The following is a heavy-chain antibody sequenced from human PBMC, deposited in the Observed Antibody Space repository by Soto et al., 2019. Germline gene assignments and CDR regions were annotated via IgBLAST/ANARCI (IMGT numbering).Heavy chain of an antibody. J-gene: IGHJ6*02. D-gene: IGHD3-16*01. CDR2: ISAYNGNT. Sequence: QVQLVQSGAEVKKPGASVKVSCKASGYTFTSSGISWVRQALGQGLEWMGWISAYNGNTNYAQKLQGRVTMTTDTSTSTAYMELRSLRSDDTAVYYCARVLTLNKQVRGGNYYGMDVWGQGTTVTVSS. CDR1: GYTFTSSG. V-gene: IGHV1-18*01. CDR3: ARVLTLNKQVRGGNYYGMDV.